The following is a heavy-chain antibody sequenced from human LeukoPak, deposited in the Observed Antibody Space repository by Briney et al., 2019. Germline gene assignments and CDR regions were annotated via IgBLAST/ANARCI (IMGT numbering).Heavy chain of an antibody. J-gene: IGHJ5*02. V-gene: IGHV3-30*02. Sequence: PGGSLRLSCAASGFTFSSYGIRWVRQAPGKGLEWVAFIRYDGSNKYYTDSVKGRFTISRDNSKNTLYLQMNSLRAEDTAVYYCAKDYEPLVGVHRWGDWFDPWGQGTLVTVSS. D-gene: IGHD1-26*01. CDR2: IRYDGSNK. CDR3: AKDYEPLVGVHRWGDWFDP. CDR1: GFTFSSYG.